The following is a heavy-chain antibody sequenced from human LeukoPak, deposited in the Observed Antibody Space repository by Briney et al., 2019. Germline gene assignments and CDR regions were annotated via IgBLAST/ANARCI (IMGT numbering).Heavy chain of an antibody. CDR3: ARAPGTTGYYYYYMDV. CDR1: GGTFSSYA. D-gene: IGHD1-7*01. Sequence: SVKVSCKASGGTFSSYAISWVRQAPEQGLEWMGGIIPIFGTGNYAQKFQGRVTITADKSTSTAYMELSSLRSEDTAVYYCARAPGTTGYYYYYMDVWGKGTTVTVSS. J-gene: IGHJ6*03. V-gene: IGHV1-69*06. CDR2: IIPIFGTG.